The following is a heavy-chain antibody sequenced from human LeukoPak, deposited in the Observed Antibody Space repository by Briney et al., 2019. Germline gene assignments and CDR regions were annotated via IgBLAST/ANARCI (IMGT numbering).Heavy chain of an antibody. CDR1: GGSISSSSYY. D-gene: IGHD4-17*01. Sequence: PSETLSLTCTVSGGSISSSSYYWGWIRQPPGKGLEWIVSIYYSGSTYYNPSLKSRVTISVDTSKNQFSLKLSSVTAADTAVYYCARDPVQSFYGDYGIYWGQGTLVTVSS. V-gene: IGHV4-39*02. CDR2: IYYSGST. CDR3: ARDPVQSFYGDYGIY. J-gene: IGHJ4*02.